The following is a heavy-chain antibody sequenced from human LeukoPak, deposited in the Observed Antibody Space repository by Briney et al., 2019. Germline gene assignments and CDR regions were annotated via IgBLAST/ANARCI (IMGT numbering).Heavy chain of an antibody. D-gene: IGHD1-26*01. CDR2: IYYSWST. V-gene: IGHV4-59*01. J-gene: IGHJ4*02. CDR3: ARGQGGGSHVLQLDY. CDR1: GGSISSYY. Sequence: SETLSLTCTVSGGSISSYYWSWIRQPPGKGLEWIGYIYYSWSTNYNPSLKSRVTISVDTSKNQFSLKLSPVTAADTAVYYCARGQGGGSHVLQLDYWGQGTLVTVSS.